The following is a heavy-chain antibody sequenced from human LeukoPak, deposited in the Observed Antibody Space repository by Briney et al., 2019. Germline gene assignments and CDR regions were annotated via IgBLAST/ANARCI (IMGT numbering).Heavy chain of an antibody. D-gene: IGHD6-13*01. J-gene: IGHJ4*02. CDR3: ARDPKNVGTAGPTEFDY. CDR1: GYTFTSYY. Sequence: ASVKVSCKASGYTFTSYYMHWVRQAPGQGLEWMGIIKPSGGTTSYAQKFQGRVTMTRDTSTSTAYMELRSLRSDDTAVYYCARDPKNVGTAGPTEFDYWGQGTLVTVSS. V-gene: IGHV1-46*01. CDR2: IKPSGGTT.